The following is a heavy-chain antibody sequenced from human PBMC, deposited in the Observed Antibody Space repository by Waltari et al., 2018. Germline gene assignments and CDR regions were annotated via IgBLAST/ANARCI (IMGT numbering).Heavy chain of an antibody. D-gene: IGHD6-25*01. CDR2: IRGSGGST. Sequence: EVQLLESGGGLVQPGGSLRLSCAASGFTFGGSALSWVRQAPGKGLECVSAIRGSGGSTYYADSVKGRFTISRDNSKNTLYLQMNSLRAEDTAVYYCACQGPYSRGYTYFDYWGQGTLVTVSS. J-gene: IGHJ4*02. V-gene: IGHV3-23*01. CDR1: GFTFGGSA. CDR3: ACQGPYSRGYTYFDY.